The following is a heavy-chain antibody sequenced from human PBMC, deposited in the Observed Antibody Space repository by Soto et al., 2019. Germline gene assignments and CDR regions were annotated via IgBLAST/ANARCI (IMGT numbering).Heavy chain of an antibody. D-gene: IGHD2-2*01. V-gene: IGHV1-69*01. CDR1: GGTFSSYA. CDR3: ARDRNCSSTSCYRPPYYYGMDV. J-gene: IGHJ6*02. CDR2: IIPIFGTA. Sequence: QVQLVQSGAEVKKPGSSVKVSCKASGGTFSSYAISWVRQAPGQGLEWMGGIIPIFGTANYAQKFQCRVTITADESTSTAYMELSSLRSEDTAVDYCARDRNCSSTSCYRPPYYYGMDVWGQGTTVTVSS.